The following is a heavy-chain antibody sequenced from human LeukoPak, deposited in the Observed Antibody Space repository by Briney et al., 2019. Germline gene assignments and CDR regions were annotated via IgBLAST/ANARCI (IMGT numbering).Heavy chain of an antibody. J-gene: IGHJ4*02. CDR1: GGSISSYY. CDR2: IYYSGST. D-gene: IGHD3-3*01. CDR3: AASITIFGVVIIPGY. Sequence: KASETLSLTRTVSGGSISSYYWSWIRQPPGKGLEWIGYIYYSGSTNYNPSLKSRVTISVDTSKNQFSLKLSSVTAADTAVYYCAASITIFGVVIIPGYWGQGTLVTVSS. V-gene: IGHV4-59*01.